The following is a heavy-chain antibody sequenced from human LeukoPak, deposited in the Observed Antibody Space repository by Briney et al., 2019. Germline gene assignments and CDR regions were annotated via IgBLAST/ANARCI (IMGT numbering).Heavy chain of an antibody. CDR3: AKDQRFPYYYGSECFDY. J-gene: IGHJ4*02. V-gene: IGHV3-23*01. Sequence: PGGSLRFSCAASGFTFSSYAMSWVRQAPGKGLEWVSAISGSGGSTYYADSVKGRFTISRDNSKNTLYLQMNSLRAEDTAVYYCAKDQRFPYYYGSECFDYWGQGTLVTVSS. CDR2: ISGSGGST. D-gene: IGHD3-10*01. CDR1: GFTFSSYA.